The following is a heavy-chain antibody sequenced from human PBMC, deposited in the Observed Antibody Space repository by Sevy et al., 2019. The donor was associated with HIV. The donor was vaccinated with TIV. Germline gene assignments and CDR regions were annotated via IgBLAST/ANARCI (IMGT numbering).Heavy chain of an antibody. CDR2: ISSSSDYI. J-gene: IGHJ4*02. Sequence: GGSLRLSCAASGFTFSSYSMNWVRQAPGKGLEWVSAISSSSDYIYYGDSVKGRFTISRDNAKNSLYLQMNSLRAEDTAVYYCARDGQWLVPRQPLDYWGQGTLVTVSS. CDR3: ARDGQWLVPRQPLDY. D-gene: IGHD6-19*01. CDR1: GFTFSSYS. V-gene: IGHV3-21*01.